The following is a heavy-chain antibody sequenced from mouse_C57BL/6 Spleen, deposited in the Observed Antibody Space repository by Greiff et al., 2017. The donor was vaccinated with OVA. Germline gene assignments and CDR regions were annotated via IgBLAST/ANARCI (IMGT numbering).Heavy chain of an antibody. CDR1: GYTFTSYT. D-gene: IGHD1-1*01. Sequence: VQLQQSGAELARPGDSVKMSCKASGYTFTSYTMHWVKQRPGQGLEWIGSINPSCGYNKYNQKLKDKATLTADKSSSTACMQLSSLTSEDSAVYYCAREEATVVEDYFDYWGQGTTLTVSS. J-gene: IGHJ2*01. CDR3: AREEATVVEDYFDY. V-gene: IGHV1-4*01. CDR2: INPSCGYN.